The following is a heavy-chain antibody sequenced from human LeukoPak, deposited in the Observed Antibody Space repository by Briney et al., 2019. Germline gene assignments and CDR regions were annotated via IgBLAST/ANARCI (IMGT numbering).Heavy chain of an antibody. J-gene: IGHJ4*02. Sequence: GGSLRLSCAASGFTFSSYAMHWVRQAPGKGLEWVAVISYDGSNKYYAGSVKGRFTISRDNSKNTLYLQMNSLRAEDTAVYYCARDWTSGLLWAFDYWGQGTLVTVSS. V-gene: IGHV3-30*04. D-gene: IGHD3-3*01. CDR2: ISYDGSNK. CDR3: ARDWTSGLLWAFDY. CDR1: GFTFSSYA.